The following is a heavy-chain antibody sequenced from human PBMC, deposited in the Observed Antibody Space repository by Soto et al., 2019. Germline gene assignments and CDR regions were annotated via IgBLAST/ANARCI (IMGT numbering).Heavy chain of an antibody. CDR2: TYYRSKWYN. Sequence: SQTLSLTCVISGDGVSSNSIVWNWIRQSPSRGLEWLGRTYYRSKWYNDYAVSVKSRITINPDTSKNQFSLQLNSVTPEDTAVYYCARFYGEKDPYYFDYWGQGTLVTVSS. CDR1: GDGVSSNSIV. V-gene: IGHV6-1*01. J-gene: IGHJ4*02. D-gene: IGHD4-17*01. CDR3: ARFYGEKDPYYFDY.